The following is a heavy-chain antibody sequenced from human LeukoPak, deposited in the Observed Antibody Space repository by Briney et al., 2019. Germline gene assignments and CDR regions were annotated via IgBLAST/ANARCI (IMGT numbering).Heavy chain of an antibody. V-gene: IGHV3-66*01. D-gene: IGHD4-23*01. Sequence: GGSLRLSCAVSGFTVSNNYMSWVRQAPGKGLEWVSVIYSGGNTYYAGSVKGRFTISRDNSKNTLYLQMNSLRAEDTAVYYCASGKPLDYWGQGTLVTVSS. CDR2: IYSGGNT. CDR1: GFTVSNNY. J-gene: IGHJ4*02. CDR3: ASGKPLDY.